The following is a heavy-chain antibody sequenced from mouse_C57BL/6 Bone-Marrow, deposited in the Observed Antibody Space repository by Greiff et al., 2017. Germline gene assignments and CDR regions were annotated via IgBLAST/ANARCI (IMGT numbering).Heavy chain of an antibody. Sequence: VQLQQSGPELVKPGASVKIPCTASGYTFTDYDMDWVKQSPGKSLEWIGEINTNNGGTIYNEKFKGKATLTVNKSSSTAYMVLRNLTSEDTAVYYCASSSPCAMDYWGQGTSVTVSA. CDR2: INTNNGGT. V-gene: IGHV1-18*01. J-gene: IGHJ4*01. CDR1: GYTFTDYD. CDR3: ASSSPCAMDY. D-gene: IGHD1-1*01.